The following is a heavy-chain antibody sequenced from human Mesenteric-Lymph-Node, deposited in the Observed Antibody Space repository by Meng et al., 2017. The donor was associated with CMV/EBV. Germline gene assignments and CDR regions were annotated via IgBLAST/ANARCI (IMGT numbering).Heavy chain of an antibody. CDR1: GYTFTNYG. CDR2: INPSGGST. CDR3: ARSLTYYGMDV. J-gene: IGHJ6*02. Sequence: ASVKVSCKASGYTFTNYGISWVRQATGQGLEWMGIINPSGGSTSYTQRFRGRVTMTRDTSTSTFYMELSRLRSEDTAVFYCARSLTYYGMDVWGQGTTVTVSS. V-gene: IGHV1-46*01.